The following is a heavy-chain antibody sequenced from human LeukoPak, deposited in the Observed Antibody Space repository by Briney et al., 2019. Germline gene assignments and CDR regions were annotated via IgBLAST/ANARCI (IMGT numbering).Heavy chain of an antibody. CDR2: ISWNSGSI. V-gene: IGHV3-9*03. D-gene: IGHD6-6*01. Sequence: GGSLRLSCAASGFTFDDYAMHWVRQAPGKGLEWVSGISWNSGSIGYADSVKGRFTISRDNAKNSLYLQMNSLRAEDMALYYCAKAYSYSSYRSAAFDIWGQGTMVTVSS. CDR1: GFTFDDYA. J-gene: IGHJ3*02. CDR3: AKAYSYSSYRSAAFDI.